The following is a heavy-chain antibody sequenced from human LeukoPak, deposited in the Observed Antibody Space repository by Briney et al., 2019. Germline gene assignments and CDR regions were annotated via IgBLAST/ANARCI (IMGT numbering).Heavy chain of an antibody. J-gene: IGHJ5*02. CDR1: GASVNSGDNY. CDR3: TRGSGSDPWPIFDP. CDR2: ISYSGNT. Sequence: PSETLSLTCTVSGASVNSGDNYWTWIRQPPGKGLEWIGFISYSGNTYYHPSLQGRISLSLDTSRNHFSLGLTSVTAADTAVYYCTRGSGSDPWPIFDPWGPGTLVTVSS. D-gene: IGHD3-10*01. V-gene: IGHV4-30-4*01.